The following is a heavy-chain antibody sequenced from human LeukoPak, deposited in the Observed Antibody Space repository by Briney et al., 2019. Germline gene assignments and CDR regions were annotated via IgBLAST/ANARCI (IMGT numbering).Heavy chain of an antibody. Sequence: GGSLRLSCAASGFTFSSYSMNWVRQAPGKGLEWVSYISSGSSTIYYADSVKGRFTISRDNAKNSLYLQMNSLRDEDTAVYYCARDRITMVRGVIDYWGQGTLVTVSS. CDR3: ARDRITMVRGVIDY. CDR2: ISSGSSTI. V-gene: IGHV3-48*02. D-gene: IGHD3-10*01. CDR1: GFTFSSYS. J-gene: IGHJ4*02.